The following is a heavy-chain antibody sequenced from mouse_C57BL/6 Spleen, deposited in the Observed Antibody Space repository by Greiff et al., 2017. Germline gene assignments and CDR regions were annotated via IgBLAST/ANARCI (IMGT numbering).Heavy chain of an antibody. Sequence: EVQVVESGGGLVKPGGSLKLSCAASGFTFSDYGMHWVRQAPEKGLEWVAYISSGSSTIYYADTVKGRFTSSRADAKNTLFLQMTSLRSEDTAMYYCARGWDYDGPFAYWGQGTLFSVSA. CDR3: ARGWDYDGPFAY. J-gene: IGHJ3*01. CDR2: ISSGSSTI. V-gene: IGHV5-17*01. CDR1: GFTFSDYG. D-gene: IGHD2-4*01.